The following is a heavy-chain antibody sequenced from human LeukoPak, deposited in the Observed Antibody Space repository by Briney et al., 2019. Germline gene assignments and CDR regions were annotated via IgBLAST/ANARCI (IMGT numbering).Heavy chain of an antibody. Sequence: RSSETLSLTCTVSGYSISSGYYWGWIRQPPGKGLEWIGSIYHSGSTYYNPSLKSRVTISVDTSKNQFSLKLSSVTAADTAVYYCARGDAVTTEVGYFDYWGQGTLVTVSS. CDR2: IYHSGST. D-gene: IGHD4-17*01. J-gene: IGHJ4*02. CDR1: GYSISSGYY. V-gene: IGHV4-38-2*02. CDR3: ARGDAVTTEVGYFDY.